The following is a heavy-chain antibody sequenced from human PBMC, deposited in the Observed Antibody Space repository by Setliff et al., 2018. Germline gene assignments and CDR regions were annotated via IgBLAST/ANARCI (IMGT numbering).Heavy chain of an antibody. CDR3: AKDRGFWDAFDI. CDR2: VNDDGSSA. Sequence: GGSLRLSCAASGFTFSSYWMHWVRQDPGKGLVWVSRVNDDGSSAMYADSVKGRFTMSRDNAKNTLYLQMNSLRAEDTAVYYCAKDRGFWDAFDIWGQGTMVTVSS. D-gene: IGHD3-10*01. V-gene: IGHV3-74*03. CDR1: GFTFSSYW. J-gene: IGHJ3*02.